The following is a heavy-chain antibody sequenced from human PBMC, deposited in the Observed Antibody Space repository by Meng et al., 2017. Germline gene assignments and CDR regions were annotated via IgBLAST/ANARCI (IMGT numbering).Heavy chain of an antibody. Sequence: QLQRCQAGAEVTKPGASVKVSCKASGYTFTSYDINWVRQATGQGLEWMGWMNPNSGNTGYAQKFQGRVTITRNTSISTAYMELSSLRSEDTAVYYCARGYYGSGLFDPWGQGTLVTVSS. V-gene: IGHV1-8*03. CDR3: ARGYYGSGLFDP. CDR2: MNPNSGNT. J-gene: IGHJ5*02. D-gene: IGHD3-10*01. CDR1: GYTFTSYD.